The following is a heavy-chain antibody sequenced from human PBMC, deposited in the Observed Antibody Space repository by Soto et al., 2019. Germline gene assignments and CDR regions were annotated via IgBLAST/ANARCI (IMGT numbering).Heavy chain of an antibody. V-gene: IGHV3-23*01. Sequence: GGSLRLSCAASEFTFSNYAMSWVRQAPEKELEWVSAISYGGGTTYYADSVKGWFTISRDNSKNTLYQQMNSLRAEDTAVYYCAKNPGYYYDSTGYHFDYWGQGTLVTVSS. D-gene: IGHD3-22*01. CDR2: ISYGGGTT. CDR3: AKNPGYYYDSTGYHFDY. CDR1: EFTFSNYA. J-gene: IGHJ4*02.